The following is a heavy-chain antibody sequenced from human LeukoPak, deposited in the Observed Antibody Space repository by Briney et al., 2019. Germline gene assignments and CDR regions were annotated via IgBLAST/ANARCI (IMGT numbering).Heavy chain of an antibody. V-gene: IGHV1-2*02. Sequence: ASVKVSCKASGYTFTGYYMHWVRQAPGQGLEWMGWINPNSGGTNYAQKFQGRVTMTRDTSISTAYMELSGLRSDDTAVYYCARGGDYHDSSAAGFDYWGQGTLVTVSS. D-gene: IGHD3-22*01. CDR2: INPNSGGT. J-gene: IGHJ4*02. CDR3: ARGGDYHDSSAAGFDY. CDR1: GYTFTGYY.